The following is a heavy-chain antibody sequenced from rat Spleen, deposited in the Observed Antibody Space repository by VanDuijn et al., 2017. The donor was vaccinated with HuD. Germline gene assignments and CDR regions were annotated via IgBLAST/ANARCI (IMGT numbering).Heavy chain of an antibody. CDR1: GFTFSSYW. J-gene: IGHJ1*01. Sequence: EVQLVETGGGLVQPGKSLKLSCVASGFTFSSYWMYWIRQAPGKGLEWVASISPSGGSTYYRDSVKGRFTISRDNAKSTLYLQMDSLRSEDTATYYCATSPYYWYFDFWGPGTMVTVSS. CDR3: ATSPYYWYFDF. CDR2: ISPSGGST. V-gene: IGHV5-19*01.